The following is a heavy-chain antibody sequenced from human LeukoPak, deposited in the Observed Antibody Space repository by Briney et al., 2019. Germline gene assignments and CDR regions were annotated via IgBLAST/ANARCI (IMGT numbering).Heavy chain of an antibody. D-gene: IGHD3-9*01. V-gene: IGHV4-39*01. J-gene: IGHJ4*02. CDR1: GDSISNNNFY. CDR2: IYYSGGT. CDR3: VRHRTQFHILTGYRQGTDFDY. Sequence: SETLSLTCTVSGDSISNNNFYWGWIRQPPGKGLEWIGSIYYSGGTYYSPSLKSRVTISVDTSKNQFSLNLSSVTAADTAVYYCVRHRTQFHILTGYRQGTDFDYWGQGTLVTVSS.